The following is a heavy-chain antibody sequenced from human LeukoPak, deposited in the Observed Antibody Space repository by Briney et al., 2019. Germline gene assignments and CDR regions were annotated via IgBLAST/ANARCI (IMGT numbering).Heavy chain of an antibody. CDR3: ARGRYFDRYYPLFYYYYYMDV. D-gene: IGHD3-9*01. J-gene: IGHJ6*03. CDR2: ISAYNGNT. Sequence: ASVKVSCKASGYTFTSYGISWVRQAPGQGLEWMGWISAYNGNTNYAQKLQGRVTITADKSTSTAYMELSSLRSGDTAVYYCARGRYFDRYYPLFYYYYYMDVWGKGTTVTVSS. V-gene: IGHV1-18*01. CDR1: GYTFTSYG.